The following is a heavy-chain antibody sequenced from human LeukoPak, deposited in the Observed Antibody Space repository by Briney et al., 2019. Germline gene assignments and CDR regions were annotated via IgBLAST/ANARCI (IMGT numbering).Heavy chain of an antibody. CDR1: GGSISSSNYY. Sequence: SETLSLTCTVSGGSISSSNYYWGWIRQPPGKGLEWIGSIYYSGSTYYNPSLKSRVTISVDTSKNQFSLKLSSVTAADTAVYYCARRKAGYRTVFYFDYWGQGTLVTVSS. CDR3: ARRKAGYRTVFYFDY. CDR2: IYYSGST. D-gene: IGHD5-18*01. V-gene: IGHV4-39*01. J-gene: IGHJ4*02.